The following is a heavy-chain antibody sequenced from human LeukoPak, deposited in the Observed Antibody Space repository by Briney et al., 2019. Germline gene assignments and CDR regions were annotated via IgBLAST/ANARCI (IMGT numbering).Heavy chain of an antibody. Sequence: GGSLRLFCAASGFTVSSNYMSWVRQAPGKGLEWVSVIYSGGSTHYADSVQGRFTISRDNSKNTLYLQMSSMRGDVTAGYYCARRYCSGGNCDHVPSWGQGTLVTVSS. J-gene: IGHJ4*02. D-gene: IGHD2-15*01. CDR2: IYSGGST. V-gene: IGHV3-53*01. CDR3: ARRYCSGGNCDHVPS. CDR1: GFTVSSNY.